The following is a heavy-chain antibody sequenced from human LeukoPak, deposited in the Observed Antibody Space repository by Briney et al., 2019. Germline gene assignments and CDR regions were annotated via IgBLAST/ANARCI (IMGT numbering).Heavy chain of an antibody. CDR2: IRYDGSNK. J-gene: IGHJ1*01. CDR1: GFTFCRYG. CDR3: VRVGGSSGWYLAEYFQH. D-gene: IGHD6-19*01. V-gene: IGHV3-30*02. Sequence: GGPLRLSCAASGFTFCRYGKHWVRQAPGKALEWVAFIRYDGSNKYYADSVKGRFTISRDNSKNTRYRQMNSLRAEDTAGYDCVRVGGSSGWYLAEYFQHWGQGTLVTVSS.